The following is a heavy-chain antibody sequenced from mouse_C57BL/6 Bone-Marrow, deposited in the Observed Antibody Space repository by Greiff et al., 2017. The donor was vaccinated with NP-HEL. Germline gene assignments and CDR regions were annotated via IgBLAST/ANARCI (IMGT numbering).Heavy chain of an antibody. CDR1: GYAFTNYL. V-gene: IGHV1-54*01. D-gene: IGHD1-1*01. J-gene: IGHJ1*03. CDR2: INPGSGGT. CDR3: AGSSHWDFDV. Sequence: QVQLQQSGAELVRPGTSVKVSCKASGYAFTNYLIEWVKQRPGQGLEWIGVINPGSGGTNYNEKFKGKATLAADKSSSTAYMQLSSLTSEDSAVYVCAGSSHWDFDVWGTGTTVTVSS.